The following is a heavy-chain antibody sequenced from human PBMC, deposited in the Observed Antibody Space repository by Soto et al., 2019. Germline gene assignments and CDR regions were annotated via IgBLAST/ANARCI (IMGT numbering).Heavy chain of an antibody. CDR3: ASLIHIWGSYREDY. CDR1: GYTFTSYD. Sequence: ASVKVSCKASGYTFTSYDINWVRQATGQGLEWMGGMNPNSGNTGYAQKFQGRVTMTRNTSISTSYMELSSLRSEDTAVYYCASLIHIWGSYREDYWGQGTLVTVSS. V-gene: IGHV1-8*01. J-gene: IGHJ4*02. CDR2: MNPNSGNT. D-gene: IGHD3-16*02.